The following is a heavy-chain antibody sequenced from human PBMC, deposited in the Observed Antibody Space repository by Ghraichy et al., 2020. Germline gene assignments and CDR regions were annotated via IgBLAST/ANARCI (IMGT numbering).Heavy chain of an antibody. D-gene: IGHD4-17*01. CDR3: ARGRYYGDLGGGGDY. J-gene: IGHJ4*02. CDR2: ISSSSSTI. Sequence: GGGGPGEGREWVSYISSSSSTIYYADSVKGRFTISRDNAKNSLYLQMNSLRDEDTAVYYCARGRYYGDLGGGGDYWGQGTLVTVSS. V-gene: IGHV3-48*02.